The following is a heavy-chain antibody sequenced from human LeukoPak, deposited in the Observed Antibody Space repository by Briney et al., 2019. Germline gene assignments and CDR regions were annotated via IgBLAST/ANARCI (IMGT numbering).Heavy chain of an antibody. CDR2: TVSEIDGGTT. J-gene: IGHJ6*02. CDR1: GFTFNYAW. CDR3: TTDEDWNYARKDV. Sequence: GGSLRLFCAASGFTFNYAWMSWVRQVPGKGLEWVGQTVSEIDGGTTDYATPVKGRFTISRDDSKSTLYLQMNSLKIEDTVVYYCTTDEDWNYARKDVWGQGATVIVSS. D-gene: IGHD1-7*01. V-gene: IGHV3-15*04.